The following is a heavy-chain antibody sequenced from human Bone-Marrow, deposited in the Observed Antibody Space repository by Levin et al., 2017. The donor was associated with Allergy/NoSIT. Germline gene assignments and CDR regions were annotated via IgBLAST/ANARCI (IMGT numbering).Heavy chain of an antibody. J-gene: IGHJ4*02. Sequence: QSGGSLRLSCAASGFTFSTYWMSWVRQAPGKGLEWVANIKPDGSETYYVGSVEGRFTISRDNAKNSLFLQMDSLTAADTAVYYCARYLDYLENFDRWGQGSLVTVSS. CDR2: IKPDGSET. CDR3: ARYLDYLENFDR. CDR1: GFTFSTYW. D-gene: IGHD4-11*01. V-gene: IGHV3-7*04.